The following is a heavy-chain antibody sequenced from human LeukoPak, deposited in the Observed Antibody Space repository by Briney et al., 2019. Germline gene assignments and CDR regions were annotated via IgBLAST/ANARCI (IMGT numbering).Heavy chain of an antibody. J-gene: IGHJ4*02. CDR2: ISAYNGNT. D-gene: IGHD1-26*01. CDR3: AREAVGSAYSGSHPGDLDY. V-gene: IGHV1-18*01. Sequence: GASVKVSCKASGYTFTSYGISWVRQAPGQGLEWMGWISAYNGNTNYARKLQGRVTMTTDTSTSTAYMELRSLRSDDTAVYYCAREAVGSAYSGSHPGDLDYWGQGTLVTVSS. CDR1: GYTFTSYG.